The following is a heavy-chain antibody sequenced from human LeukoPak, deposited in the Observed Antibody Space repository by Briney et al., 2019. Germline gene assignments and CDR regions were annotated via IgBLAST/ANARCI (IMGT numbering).Heavy chain of an antibody. CDR1: GFTFSSYG. J-gene: IGHJ3*01. D-gene: IGHD3-10*01. CDR3: VRYYNALDV. V-gene: IGHV3-30*03. CDR2: ISYDGSNK. Sequence: PGRSLRLSCAASGFTFSSYGMHWVRQAPGKGLEWVAVISYDGSNKYYADSVKGRFTISRDNSKNTLYLQMNSLRADDSAVYYCVRYYNALDVWGHGTMVTVS.